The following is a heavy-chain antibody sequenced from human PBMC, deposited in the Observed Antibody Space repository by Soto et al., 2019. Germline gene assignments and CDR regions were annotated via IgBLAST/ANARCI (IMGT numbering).Heavy chain of an antibody. Sequence: SVKVSYKASGGTFSSYRTNWVRQAPGQGLEWVGGIVPIYRTADYAQKFQGRVTITADESARTSYMELRSLRDEDTAVYYCARDNGLAGSFDPWGQGTLVTVSS. CDR3: ARDNGLAGSFDP. CDR2: IVPIYRTA. V-gene: IGHV1-69*13. D-gene: IGHD2-21*01. J-gene: IGHJ5*02. CDR1: GGTFSSYR.